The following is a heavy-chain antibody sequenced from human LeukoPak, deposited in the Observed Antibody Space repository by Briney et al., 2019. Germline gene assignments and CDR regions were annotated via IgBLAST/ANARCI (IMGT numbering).Heavy chain of an antibody. D-gene: IGHD2-15*01. CDR1: GGSISSGDYY. J-gene: IGHJ5*02. Sequence: PSQTLSLTCTVSGGSISSGDYYWSWIRQPPGKGLEWIGYIYYSGSTYYNPSLKSRVTISVDTSKNQFSLKLSSVTAADTAVYYCARDMADCSGGSCYPGGFDPWGQGTLVTVSS. CDR3: ARDMADCSGGSCYPGGFDP. CDR2: IYYSGST. V-gene: IGHV4-30-4*01.